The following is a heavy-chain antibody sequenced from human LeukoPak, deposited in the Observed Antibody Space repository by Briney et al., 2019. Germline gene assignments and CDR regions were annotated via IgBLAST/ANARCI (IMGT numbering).Heavy chain of an antibody. Sequence: ASVKVSCKASGYTFTSYYMHWVRQAPGQGLEWMGIINPSGGSTSYAQKFQGRVTMTRDMSTSTAYMELRSLRSDDTAIYYCARGIDSGSPPLGTFEIWGRGTMVTVSS. CDR1: GYTFTSYY. CDR2: INPSGGST. D-gene: IGHD1-26*01. CDR3: ARGIDSGSPPLGTFEI. J-gene: IGHJ3*02. V-gene: IGHV1-46*01.